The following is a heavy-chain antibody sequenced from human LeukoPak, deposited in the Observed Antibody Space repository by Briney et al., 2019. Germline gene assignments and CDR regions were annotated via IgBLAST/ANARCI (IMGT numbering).Heavy chain of an antibody. CDR1: GFTFSSYG. Sequence: HPGGSLRLSCAASGFTFSSYGMHWVRQAPGKGLGWVAFIRYDGSNKYYADSVKGRLTISRDNSKNTLYLQMTSLRGDDTAVYYCAKEKNSYSSSSGQGYWGQGTLVTVSS. CDR2: IRYDGSNK. J-gene: IGHJ4*02. CDR3: AKEKNSYSSSSGQGY. V-gene: IGHV3-30*02. D-gene: IGHD6-6*01.